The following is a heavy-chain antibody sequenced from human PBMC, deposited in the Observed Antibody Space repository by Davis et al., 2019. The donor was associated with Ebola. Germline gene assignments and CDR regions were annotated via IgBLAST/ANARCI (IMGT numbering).Heavy chain of an antibody. Sequence: GESLKISCAASGFTVSSNYMSWVRQAPGKGLEWVSVIYSGGSTYYADSVKGRFTISRDNSKNTLYLQMNSLRAEDTAVYYCARSAGYSSGWYPTWGQGTLVTVSS. D-gene: IGHD6-19*01. CDR3: ARSAGYSSGWYPT. CDR1: GFTVSSNY. J-gene: IGHJ5*02. CDR2: IYSGGST. V-gene: IGHV3-66*01.